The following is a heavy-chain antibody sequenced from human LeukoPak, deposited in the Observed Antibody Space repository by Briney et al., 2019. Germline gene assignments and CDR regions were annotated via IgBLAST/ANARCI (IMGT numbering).Heavy chain of an antibody. Sequence: GGSLRLSCAASGFTFSSYGMHWVRQAPGKGLEWVAVISYDGSNKYYADSVKGRFTISRDNSKNTLYLQMNSLRAEDTAVYYCARGAYYYDSSGYYLRYFQHWGQGTLVTVSS. CDR3: ARGAYYYDSSGYYLRYFQH. V-gene: IGHV3-30*03. J-gene: IGHJ1*01. CDR1: GFTFSSYG. D-gene: IGHD3-22*01. CDR2: ISYDGSNK.